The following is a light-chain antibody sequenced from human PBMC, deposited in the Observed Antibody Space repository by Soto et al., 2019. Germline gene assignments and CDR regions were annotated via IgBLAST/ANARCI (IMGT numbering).Light chain of an antibody. CDR1: KSDIGSNT. V-gene: IGLV1-44*01. CDR2: TNN. Sequence: QSVLTQPPSVSGTPGQRVTLSCSGGKSDIGSNTVFWFQHVPGTAPRLLIYTNNQRPSGVPDRFSGSKSDTSASRAISGLQSEDEADYICATWEGILNICVFGGGTKLTVL. J-gene: IGLJ3*02. CDR3: ATWEGILNICV.